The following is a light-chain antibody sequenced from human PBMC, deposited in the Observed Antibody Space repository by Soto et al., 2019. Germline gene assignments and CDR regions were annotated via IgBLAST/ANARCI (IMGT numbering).Light chain of an antibody. CDR2: DVS. CDR3: CSYAGSYTYV. V-gene: IGLV2-11*01. J-gene: IGLJ1*01. Sequence: QSALTQPRSVSGSPGQSVTISCTGTSSDVGGYNYVSWYQQHPGKAPKLTIYDVSKRPSGVPDRFSGSKSGNTASLTISWLQAEDEADYYCCSYAGSYTYVFGTGTKLTVL. CDR1: SSDVGGYNY.